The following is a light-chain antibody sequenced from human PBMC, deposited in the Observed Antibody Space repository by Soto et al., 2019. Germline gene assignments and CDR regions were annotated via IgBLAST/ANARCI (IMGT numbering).Light chain of an antibody. J-gene: IGKJ4*02. Sequence: EIVLTQSPGTLSLSPGERPTLSCGASQRVSSRNLACYQAKPGQAHRXXIDGASNRATGIPARFSGSGSGTDGTLTISSLEPEDGEVYFGQQRSSWPLTFGGGTKVDIK. CDR1: QRVSSRN. CDR2: GAS. CDR3: QQRSSWPLT. V-gene: IGKV3-11*01.